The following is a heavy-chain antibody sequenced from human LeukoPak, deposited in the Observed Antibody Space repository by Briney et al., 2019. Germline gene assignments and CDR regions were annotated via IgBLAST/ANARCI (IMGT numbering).Heavy chain of an antibody. V-gene: IGHV3-53*01. D-gene: IGHD1-26*01. CDR3: ATVAGGTYHFDL. CDR1: GFTVNSHY. J-gene: IGHJ4*02. Sequence: GGSLRLSCAASGFTVNSHYMSWVRQAPGKGLEWVSIIYDGGITSYEDSVKGRFTISRDNSNNILYLQMSSLRAEDTAVYYCATVAGGTYHFDLWGQGALVTVSS. CDR2: IYDGGIT.